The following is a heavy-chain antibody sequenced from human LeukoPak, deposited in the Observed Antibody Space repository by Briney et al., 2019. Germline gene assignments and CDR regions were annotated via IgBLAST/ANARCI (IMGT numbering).Heavy chain of an antibody. V-gene: IGHV3-7*01. Sequence: GGSLRLSCAASGFTFSSCWMSWVRQAPGKGLEWVANIKQDGSEKYYVDSVKGRFTISRDNAKNSLYLQMNSLRAEDTAVYYCARDLAAYTYNYWGQGTLVTVSS. CDR2: IKQDGSEK. D-gene: IGHD5-24*01. J-gene: IGHJ4*02. CDR1: GFTFSSCW. CDR3: ARDLAAYTYNY.